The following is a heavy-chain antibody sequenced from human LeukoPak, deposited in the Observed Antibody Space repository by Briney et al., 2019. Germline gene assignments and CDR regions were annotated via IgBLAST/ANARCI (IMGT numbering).Heavy chain of an antibody. D-gene: IGHD1-26*01. V-gene: IGHV4-59*01. CDR1: DGSLNSYY. CDR3: ARGRSNYYGMDV. CDR2: IYYNGNT. Sequence: SETLSLTCSVSDGSLNSYYWNWLRRPPGKGLEWIAYIYYNGNTNYCPSFTSRVTMSVDTSKNLFSLKVSSVTAADTAVYYCARGRSNYYGMDVWGQGTTVTVSS. J-gene: IGHJ6*02.